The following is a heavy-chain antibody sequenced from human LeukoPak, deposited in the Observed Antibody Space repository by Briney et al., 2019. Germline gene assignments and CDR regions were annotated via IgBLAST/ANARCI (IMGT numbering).Heavy chain of an antibody. CDR3: ARDQLSIAAAGGDAFDI. V-gene: IGHV3-53*01. D-gene: IGHD6-13*01. CDR2: IYSGGST. Sequence: GGSLRLPCAASGFTVSSNYMSWVRQAPGKGLEWVSVIYSGGSTYYADSVKGRFTISRDNSKNTLYLQMNSLRAEDTAVYYCARDQLSIAAAGGDAFDIWGQGTMVTVSS. J-gene: IGHJ3*02. CDR1: GFTVSSNY.